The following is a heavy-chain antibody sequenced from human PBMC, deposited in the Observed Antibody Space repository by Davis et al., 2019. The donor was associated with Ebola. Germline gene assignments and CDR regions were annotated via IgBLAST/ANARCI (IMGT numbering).Heavy chain of an antibody. CDR2: IYHSGST. J-gene: IGHJ5*02. CDR3: ARDGGGRWLRGLYNWFDP. V-gene: IGHV4-4*02. Sequence: PSETLSLTCAVSGGSISSSNWWSWVRQPPGKGLEWIGEIYHSGSTNYNPSLKSRVTISVDKSKNQFSLKLSSVTAADTAVYYCARDGGGRWLRGLYNWFDPWGQGTLVTVSS. D-gene: IGHD5-12*01. CDR1: GGSISSSNW.